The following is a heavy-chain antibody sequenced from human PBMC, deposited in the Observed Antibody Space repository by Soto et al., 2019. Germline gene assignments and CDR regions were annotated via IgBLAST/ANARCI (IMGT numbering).Heavy chain of an antibody. Sequence: SETLSLTCTVSGGSISSYYWSWIRQPPGKGLEWIGYIYYSGSTNYNPSLKSRVTISVDTSRNQFSLKLSSVTAADTAVYYCARRYGTTFDYWGQGTLVTVSS. CDR1: GGSISSYY. V-gene: IGHV4-59*01. D-gene: IGHD1-7*01. J-gene: IGHJ4*02. CDR2: IYYSGST. CDR3: ARRYGTTFDY.